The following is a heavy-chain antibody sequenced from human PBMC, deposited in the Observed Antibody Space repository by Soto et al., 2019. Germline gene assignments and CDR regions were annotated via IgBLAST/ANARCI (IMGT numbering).Heavy chain of an antibody. D-gene: IGHD3-22*01. V-gene: IGHV1-18*04. Sequence: QVQLVQSGAEVKKPGASVNVSCKASGYTFSNYGISWVRQAPGQGLEWMGWISAYNGNTNYAQKLQGRVTMTTDTSTSKVYMELRSLRSDDTAVYYCARDRLEATQYDRAREAYWGQGSLLIVSS. CDR2: ISAYNGNT. J-gene: IGHJ4*02. CDR1: GYTFSNYG. CDR3: ARDRLEATQYDRAREAY.